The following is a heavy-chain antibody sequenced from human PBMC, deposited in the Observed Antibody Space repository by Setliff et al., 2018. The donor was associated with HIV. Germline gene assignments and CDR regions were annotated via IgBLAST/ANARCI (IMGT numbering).Heavy chain of an antibody. D-gene: IGHD3-10*01. CDR2: INTDNGYT. CDR3: SVGAGGGGY. J-gene: IGHJ4*02. Sequence: GASVKVSCKASGDTFSNSLVTWVRQAPGQGLEWMGWINTDNGYTKYSQKFQGRVTITGDTSASTAYMELSSLRSEDTAVYYCSVGAGGGGYWGQGTLVTVSS. V-gene: IGHV1-3*04. CDR1: GDTFSNSL.